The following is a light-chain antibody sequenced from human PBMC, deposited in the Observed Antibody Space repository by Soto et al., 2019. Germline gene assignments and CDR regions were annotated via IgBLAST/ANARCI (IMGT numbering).Light chain of an antibody. CDR1: QSVSSN. J-gene: IGKJ5*01. V-gene: IGKV3-15*01. Sequence: TVALGGRPILTHKASQSVSSNLVWYQHRPGQAPRLLIYGASPRATDIPDRFSGSGSGSDFTLTIRSLEAEQFAVYYCQQHGSYPPHPSAPGTQLEIK. CDR2: GAS. CDR3: QQHGSYPPHP.